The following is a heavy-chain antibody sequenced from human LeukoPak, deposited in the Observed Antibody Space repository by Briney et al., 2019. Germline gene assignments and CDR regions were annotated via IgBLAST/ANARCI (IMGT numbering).Heavy chain of an antibody. J-gene: IGHJ3*02. V-gene: IGHV4-34*01. CDR2: INHSGTT. CDR3: ARGVRYFVLDGFDI. D-gene: IGHD3-9*01. Sequence: SETLSLTCAVSGGSFSGYYWSWIRHPPGKGLEWIGEINHSGTTNYNPSLKRRVTISTDTSKNQFSLKLRSVTAADTALYYCARGVRYFVLDGFDIWGRGTMVTVSS. CDR1: GGSFSGYY.